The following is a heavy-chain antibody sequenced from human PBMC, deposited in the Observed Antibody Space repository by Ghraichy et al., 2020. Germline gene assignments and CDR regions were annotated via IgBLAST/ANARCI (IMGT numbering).Heavy chain of an antibody. CDR1: GASISNHY. J-gene: IGHJ4*02. V-gene: IGHV4-59*11. CDR2: IVYSGNS. CDR3: ARFPPPDYGDFEGGGD. D-gene: IGHD4-17*01. Sequence: GSLRLSCNVSGASISNHYWSWIRQPPGKGLEWIGFIVYSGNSNYNPSLKSRVTISVDRSRNQFSLDLRSVTAADTAVYYCARFPPPDYGDFEGGGDWVQGNLVTVSS.